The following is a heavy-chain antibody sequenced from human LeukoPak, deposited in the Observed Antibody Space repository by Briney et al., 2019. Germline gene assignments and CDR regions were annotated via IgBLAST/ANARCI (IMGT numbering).Heavy chain of an antibody. CDR2: INHSGST. J-gene: IGHJ4*02. CDR3: ARGQGGGWSL. D-gene: IGHD6-19*01. CDR1: GGSFSGYY. Sequence: SETLSLTCAVYGGSFSGYYWSWIRQPPGKGLEWIGEINHSGSTNYNPSLKSRVTISVDTSKNQFSLKLSSVTAADTAVYYCARGQGGGWSLWGQGTLVTVSS. V-gene: IGHV4-34*01.